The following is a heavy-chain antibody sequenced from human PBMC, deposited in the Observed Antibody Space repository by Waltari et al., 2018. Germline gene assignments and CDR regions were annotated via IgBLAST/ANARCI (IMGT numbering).Heavy chain of an antibody. CDR3: ARVEDVGALDFYYMDI. V-gene: IGHV4-39*07. CDR2: YYYTGST. Sequence: QLQLQESGPGLVKPSATLSLTCSVSGGPISTSSHFWGWIRQPPGKGLEWIGNYYYTGSTYYNPALKSRVTISVDTSKNQFSLKLTSVTAADTAVYYCARVEDVGALDFYYMDIWGKGTTVTISS. CDR1: GGPISTSSHF. D-gene: IGHD1-26*01. J-gene: IGHJ6*03.